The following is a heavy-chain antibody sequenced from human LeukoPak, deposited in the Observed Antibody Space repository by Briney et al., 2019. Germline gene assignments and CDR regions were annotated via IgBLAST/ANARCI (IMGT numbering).Heavy chain of an antibody. CDR3: ARGSGYKFDY. CDR1: GFTFSSYS. V-gene: IGHV3-48*01. Sequence: GGSLRLSCAASGFTFSSYSMNWVRQAPGKGLEWVSYISSGSSTIYYADSVKGRFTISRDNAKNSLYLQMNSLRAEDTAVYYCARGSGYKFDYWGQGTLVTVSS. CDR2: ISSGSSTI. J-gene: IGHJ4*02. D-gene: IGHD5-24*01.